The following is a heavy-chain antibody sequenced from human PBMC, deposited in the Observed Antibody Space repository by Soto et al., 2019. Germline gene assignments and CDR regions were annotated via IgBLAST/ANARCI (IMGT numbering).Heavy chain of an antibody. J-gene: IGHJ4*02. CDR3: ARDRSDYYDSSGYYYTTKFDY. V-gene: IGHV3-21*01. D-gene: IGHD3-22*01. CDR1: GFTFSSYS. CDR2: ISSSSSYI. Sequence: GGSLRLSCAASGFTFSSYSMNWVRQAPGKGLEWVSSISSSSSYIYYADSVKGRFTISRDNAKNSLYLQMNSLRAEDTAVYYCARDRSDYYDSSGYYYTTKFDYWGQGTLVTVSS.